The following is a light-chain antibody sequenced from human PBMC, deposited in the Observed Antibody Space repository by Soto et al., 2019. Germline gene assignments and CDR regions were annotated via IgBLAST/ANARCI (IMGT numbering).Light chain of an antibody. CDR2: EAS. Sequence: EIVLTQSPATLSLSPGERATLSCRASQSVSNYLAWYQQKPGQAPRLLIYEASNRATGIPARFSGSGSGTDFTLTISSLEPEDFAIDYCQQRSSWPPSFTFGPGTKVDIK. CDR3: QQRSSWPPSFT. V-gene: IGKV3-11*01. CDR1: QSVSNY. J-gene: IGKJ3*01.